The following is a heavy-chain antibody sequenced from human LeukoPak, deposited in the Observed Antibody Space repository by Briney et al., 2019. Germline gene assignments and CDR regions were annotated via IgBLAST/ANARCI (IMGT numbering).Heavy chain of an antibody. CDR2: IYNRGST. CDR3: ASLVGATPDFDY. Sequence: SETLSRTCTVSGGSISSSRYYWGWIRQPPGKGLEWIGSIYNRGSTYYNPSLNSLDTISVDTSKNQFSLKLSSVTAADTAVYYCASLVGATPDFDYWGQGTLVTVSS. D-gene: IGHD1-26*01. J-gene: IGHJ4*02. V-gene: IGHV4-39*01. CDR1: GGSISSSRYY.